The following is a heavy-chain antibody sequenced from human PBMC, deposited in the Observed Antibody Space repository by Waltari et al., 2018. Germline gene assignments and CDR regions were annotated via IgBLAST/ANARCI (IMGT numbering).Heavy chain of an antibody. Sequence: EVQVVESGGGLVQPGGSLRLSCAASGFTFSNYEMNRVRQAPGKGLEWVSDISNSGSTVYYADSVKGRFTISRDNAKNSLYLEMNSLRAEDTAVYYCARPSTEYYYYYYYMDVWGKGTTVTVS. V-gene: IGHV3-48*03. CDR2: ISNSGSTV. CDR3: ARPSTEYYYYYYYMDV. CDR1: GFTFSNYE. J-gene: IGHJ6*03.